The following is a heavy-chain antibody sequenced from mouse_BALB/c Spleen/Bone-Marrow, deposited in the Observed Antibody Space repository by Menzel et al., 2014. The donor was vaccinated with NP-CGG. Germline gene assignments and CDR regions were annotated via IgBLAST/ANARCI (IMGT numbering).Heavy chain of an antibody. CDR2: IDPETGGT. CDR3: RAYYRYDGYAMDY. D-gene: IGHD2-14*01. Sequence: QVTLKVCGAELVRPGASVTLSCKASGYTFTDYEMHWVKQTPVHGLEWIGAIDPETGGTAYNQKFKGKATLTADKSSSTAYMELRSLTSEDSAVYYCRAYYRYDGYAMDYWGQGTSVTVSS. CDR1: GYTFTDYE. V-gene: IGHV1-15*01. J-gene: IGHJ4*01.